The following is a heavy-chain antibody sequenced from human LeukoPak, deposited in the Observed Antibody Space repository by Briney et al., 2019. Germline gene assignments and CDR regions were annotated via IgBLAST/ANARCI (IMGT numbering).Heavy chain of an antibody. V-gene: IGHV3-9*01. CDR1: GFTFDDYA. CDR2: INWNSGSI. D-gene: IGHD3-3*01. CDR3: AKDRRYYDFWSGYYTSTGMDV. Sequence: GRSLRLSCAASGFTFDDYAMHWVRQAPGKGLEWVSGINWNSGSIGYADSVKGRFTISRDNAKNSLYLQMNSLRAEDTALYYCAKDRRYYDFWSGYYTSTGMDVWGQGTTVTVSS. J-gene: IGHJ6*02.